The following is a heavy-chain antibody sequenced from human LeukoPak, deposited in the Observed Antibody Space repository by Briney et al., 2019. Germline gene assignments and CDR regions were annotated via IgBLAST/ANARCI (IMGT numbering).Heavy chain of an antibody. Sequence: GRSLRLSCAASGFTLDDSAMHWVRRAPGKGLEWVSGINWNSGSIAYVDSVKGRFTISRDNARNSLYLQMDSLRPEDTALYYCVKDVSSTVYYWYGMDVWGQGTTVTVSS. CDR1: GFTLDDSA. V-gene: IGHV3-9*01. CDR2: INWNSGSI. J-gene: IGHJ6*02. D-gene: IGHD2-2*01. CDR3: VKDVSSTVYYWYGMDV.